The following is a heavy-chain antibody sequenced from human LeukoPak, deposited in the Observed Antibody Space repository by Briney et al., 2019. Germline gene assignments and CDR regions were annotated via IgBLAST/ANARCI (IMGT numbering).Heavy chain of an antibody. Sequence: TSETLSLTCTVSGGSISSDSYYWAWIRQPPGKGLEWIASIYYSGSTYYNPSLKGRVTISVDTSRNQFSLKLNSVTAADTAVYYCASLAVAGLSEGYWGQGTLVIVSS. D-gene: IGHD6-19*01. V-gene: IGHV4-39*01. CDR1: GGSISSDSYY. CDR3: ASLAVAGLSEGY. CDR2: IYYSGST. J-gene: IGHJ4*02.